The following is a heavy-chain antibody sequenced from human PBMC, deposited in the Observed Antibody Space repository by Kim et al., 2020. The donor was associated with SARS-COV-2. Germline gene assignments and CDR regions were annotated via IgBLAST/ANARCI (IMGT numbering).Heavy chain of an antibody. CDR3: ARVLVVAAYYFYGLDV. CDR1: GESMRSNNW. J-gene: IGHJ6*02. Sequence: SETLSLTCTVFGESMRSNNWWTWVRQPPGKGLEWIGTIYHSGSTNYNPSLKSRVTISVDKSKNLFSLRLSSVTAADTAVYYCARVLVVAAYYFYGLDVWGQGTTVTVSS. V-gene: IGHV4-4*02. CDR2: IYHSGST. D-gene: IGHD1-26*01.